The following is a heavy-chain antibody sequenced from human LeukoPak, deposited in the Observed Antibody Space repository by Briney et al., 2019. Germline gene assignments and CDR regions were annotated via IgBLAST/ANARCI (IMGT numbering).Heavy chain of an antibody. CDR3: AKDGRYYDSSGYLYYFDY. D-gene: IGHD3-22*01. V-gene: IGHV3-23*01. CDR2: ISGSGGST. CDR1: GFTFSSYD. Sequence: GGSLRLSCAASGFTFSSYDMHWVRQATGKGLEWVSAISGSGGSTYYADSVKGRFTISRDNSKNTLYLQMNSLRAEDTAVYYCAKDGRYYDSSGYLYYFDYWGQGTLVTVSS. J-gene: IGHJ4*02.